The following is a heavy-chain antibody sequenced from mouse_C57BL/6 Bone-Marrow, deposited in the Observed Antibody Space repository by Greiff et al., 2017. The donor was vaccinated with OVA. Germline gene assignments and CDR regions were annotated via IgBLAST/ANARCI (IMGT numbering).Heavy chain of an antibody. CDR1: GYTFTSYW. CDR2: IHPNSGST. D-gene: IGHD1-1*01. Sequence: QVQLQQPGAELVKPGASVTLSCKASGYTFTSYWMHWVKQRPGQGLEWIGMIHPNSGSTNYNEKFKSKATLTVDKSSSTAYMQLSRLTSEDSAVYYCASYGSSPYGYFDVWGTGTTVTVSS. CDR3: ASYGSSPYGYFDV. V-gene: IGHV1-64*01. J-gene: IGHJ1*03.